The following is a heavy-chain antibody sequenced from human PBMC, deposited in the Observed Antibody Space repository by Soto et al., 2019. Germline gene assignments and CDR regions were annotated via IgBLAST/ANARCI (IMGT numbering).Heavy chain of an antibody. CDR1: GYSFNTNA. Sequence: ESLKISCKGSGYSFNTNAIGWVRQMPGKGLEWMGNIFSGDSNARYSPSFQGQVTISADESISTAYLQWNSLKASDTAMYYCATWRGSSWFDYWGQGTMVTVSS. J-gene: IGHJ4*02. CDR2: IFSGDSNA. D-gene: IGHD6-13*01. CDR3: ATWRGSSWFDY. V-gene: IGHV5-51*01.